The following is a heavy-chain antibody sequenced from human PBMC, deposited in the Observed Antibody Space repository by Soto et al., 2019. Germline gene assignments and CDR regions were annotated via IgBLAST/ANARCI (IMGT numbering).Heavy chain of an antibody. CDR3: ASLGVGDWAKYYYHYGMDG. CDR1: GFTFSVYA. CDR2: VTANGGST. Sequence: EVQLLESGGGFVQPGGSLRLSCAATGFTFSVYAMTWVRQAPGKGLEWVSAVTANGGSTYSADSVKGRFTISRDNSKNTLFLQRNSRRAEDTAGYYWASLGVGDWAKYYYHYGMDGWGQGTTGTVSS. V-gene: IGHV3-23*01. D-gene: IGHD3-10*01. J-gene: IGHJ6*02.